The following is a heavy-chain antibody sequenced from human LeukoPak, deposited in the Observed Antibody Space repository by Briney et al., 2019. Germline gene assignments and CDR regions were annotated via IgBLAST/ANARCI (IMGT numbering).Heavy chain of an antibody. V-gene: IGHV1-18*01. J-gene: IGHJ6*02. CDR3: AREVTHHVYYGMDV. Sequence: ASVKVSCTASGYTFINYDIRWVRQAPGQGLEWMGWISAYNGNTNYAQKFQGRVTMTTDTSTSTAYMELRSLRSDDTAVYYCAREVTHHVYYGMDVWSQGTTVTVSS. CDR1: GYTFINYD. D-gene: IGHD3-16*01. CDR2: ISAYNGNT.